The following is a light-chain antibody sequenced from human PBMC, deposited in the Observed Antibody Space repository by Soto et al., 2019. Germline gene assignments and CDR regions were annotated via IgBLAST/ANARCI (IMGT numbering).Light chain of an antibody. J-gene: IGKJ5*01. CDR3: QQRSNWPIT. CDR1: QSVSSSY. CDR2: GAS. Sequence: EIGLTLSPGTLSLSPGERATLSCRASQSVSSSYLAWYQQKPGQAPRLLIYGASSRATGIPDRFSGSGSGTDFTLTISRLEPEDFAVYYCQQRSNWPITFGQGTRLE. V-gene: IGKV3D-20*02.